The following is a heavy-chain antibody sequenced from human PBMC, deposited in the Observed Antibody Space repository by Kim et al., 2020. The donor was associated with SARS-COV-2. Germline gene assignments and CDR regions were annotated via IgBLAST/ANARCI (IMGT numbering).Heavy chain of an antibody. CDR3: ARDHPTGSYGYTWWFDP. V-gene: IGHV3-33*01. CDR2: IWYDGSNK. CDR1: GFTFSSYG. Sequence: GGSLRLSCAASGFTFSSYGMHWVRQAPGKGLEWVAVIWYDGSNKYYADSVKGRFTISRDNSKNTLYLQMNSLRAEDTAVYYCARDHPTGSYGYTWWFDPWGQGTLVTVSS. J-gene: IGHJ5*02. D-gene: IGHD5-18*01.